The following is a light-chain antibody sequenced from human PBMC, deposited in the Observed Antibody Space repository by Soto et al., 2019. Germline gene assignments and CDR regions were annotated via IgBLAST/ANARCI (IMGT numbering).Light chain of an antibody. V-gene: IGLV4-69*01. CDR2: LNSDGSH. CDR3: QTWSTDIRV. Sequence: QLVLTQPPSASASLGASVKLTCTLSSGHNSYAIAWHQQQPEKGPRYLMKLNSDGSHSKGDGIPDRFSGSSSGAERYLTISSLQSDDEADYYCQTWSTDIRVFGGGTKVPVL. J-gene: IGLJ3*02. CDR1: SGHNSYA.